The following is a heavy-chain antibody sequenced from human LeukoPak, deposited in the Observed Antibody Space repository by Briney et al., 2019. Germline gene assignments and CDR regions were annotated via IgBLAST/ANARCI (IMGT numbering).Heavy chain of an antibody. Sequence: GGSLRLSCAVSGFTFSNFGMHWVRQAPGKGLEWVALIWYDGTKKYYADSVKGRFTISRDNSKNTLYLEMNTLRVEDTAVYYCARDYASGIYYSGDYWGQGTLVTVSS. CDR2: IWYDGTKK. V-gene: IGHV3-33*01. D-gene: IGHD3-10*01. J-gene: IGHJ4*01. CDR3: ARDYASGIYYSGDY. CDR1: GFTFSNFG.